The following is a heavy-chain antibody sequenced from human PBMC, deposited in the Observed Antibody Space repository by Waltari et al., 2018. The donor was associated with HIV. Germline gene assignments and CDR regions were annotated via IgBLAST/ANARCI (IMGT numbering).Heavy chain of an antibody. CDR3: ARERTGYSYGYDAFDI. J-gene: IGHJ3*02. CDR2: INSEGSIT. V-gene: IGHV3-74*01. Sequence: EVQLVESGGGLVQPGGSLRLSRAASGFTFSNYWMNRVRQAPGKGLVCVLRINSEGSITSYADSVKGRFTISRYNAKNTLYLQMNSLRAEDTAVYYCARERTGYSYGYDAFDIWGQGTMVTVSS. CDR1: GFTFSNYW. D-gene: IGHD5-18*01.